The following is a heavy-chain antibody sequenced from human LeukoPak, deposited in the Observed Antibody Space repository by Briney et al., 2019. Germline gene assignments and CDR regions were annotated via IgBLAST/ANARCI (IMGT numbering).Heavy chain of an antibody. Sequence: PGGSLRLSCGASGFTFNKNAMSWVRQAPGKGLEWVSCISSGGGTTSYAQSAKGRFTISRDNSKNTVYLQMNGLRAEDTAVYYCAKDRSSWPHDAFDVWGQGTMVTVSA. V-gene: IGHV3-23*01. CDR1: GFTFNKNA. CDR2: ISSGGGTT. J-gene: IGHJ3*01. CDR3: AKDRSSWPHDAFDV. D-gene: IGHD2-2*01.